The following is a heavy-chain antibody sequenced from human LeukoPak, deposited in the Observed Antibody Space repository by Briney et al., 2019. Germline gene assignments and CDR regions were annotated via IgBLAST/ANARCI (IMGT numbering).Heavy chain of an antibody. CDR2: IYSDNT. J-gene: IGHJ4*02. CDR1: GFTVSSNS. Sequence: GGSLRLSCIVSGFTVSSNSMSWVRQAPGKGLEWVSFIYSDNTHYSDSVKGRSTISRDNSKNTLYLQMNSLRAEDTAVYYCARRAGAYSHPYDYWGQGTLVTVSS. D-gene: IGHD4/OR15-4a*01. CDR3: ARRAGAYSHPYDY. V-gene: IGHV3-53*01.